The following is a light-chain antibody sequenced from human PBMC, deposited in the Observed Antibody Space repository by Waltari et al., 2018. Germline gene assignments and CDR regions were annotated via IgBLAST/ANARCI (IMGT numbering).Light chain of an antibody. CDR2: GVS. V-gene: IGKV3-15*01. Sequence: EIVMTQSPDTLSASPAERVTLSCRASQSVVNDLAWYQQRPGQAPRLLLYGVSRRATGVAARFSGSGSGTEFSLTISSLQSEDFAVYYCLQYNNWPPWTFGQGTKVEIK. J-gene: IGKJ1*01. CDR1: QSVVND. CDR3: LQYNNWPPWT.